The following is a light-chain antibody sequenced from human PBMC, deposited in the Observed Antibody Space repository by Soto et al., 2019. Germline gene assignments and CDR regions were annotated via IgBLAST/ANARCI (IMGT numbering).Light chain of an antibody. V-gene: IGLV2-18*02. CDR2: DVS. CDR3: IAFTGSSTDV. Sequence: QSALTQPPSASGSPGQSVTISCTGTSSDIGSYNRVSWYQHPPGTAPNLMIYDVSNRPSVVPDRLSGSKSANPASLTISGLQAEDESDYYCIAFTGSSTDVFGTGTKLTVL. J-gene: IGLJ1*01. CDR1: SSDIGSYNR.